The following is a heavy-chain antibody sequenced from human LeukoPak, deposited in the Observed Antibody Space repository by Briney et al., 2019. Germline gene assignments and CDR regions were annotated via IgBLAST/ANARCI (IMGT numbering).Heavy chain of an antibody. V-gene: IGHV1-2*02. CDR3: ARMLNGAYDV. CDR2: INPNNGGT. CDR1: GYTFTGPY. J-gene: IGHJ4*02. D-gene: IGHD5-12*01. Sequence: ASVKVSCKASGYTFTGPYMHWVRQAPGQGLEWMGWINPNNGGTSYAQKFQGRVTMTRDTSFSTAYMEVSRLRSDDTAFYYCARMLNGAYDVWGQGTLVTVSS.